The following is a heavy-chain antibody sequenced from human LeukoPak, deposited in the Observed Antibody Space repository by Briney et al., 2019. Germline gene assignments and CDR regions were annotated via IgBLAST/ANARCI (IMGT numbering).Heavy chain of an antibody. CDR3: ARGGPMDNDY. Sequence: PSETLSLTYTVSGGSINSYYWSWIRQPPGKGLEWIGYIYYSGSTNYNPSLKSRVTISVDTSKNQFSLKLSSVTAADTAVYFCARGGPMDNDYWGQGTLVTVSS. D-gene: IGHD3-10*01. CDR1: GGSINSYY. CDR2: IYYSGST. J-gene: IGHJ4*02. V-gene: IGHV4-59*01.